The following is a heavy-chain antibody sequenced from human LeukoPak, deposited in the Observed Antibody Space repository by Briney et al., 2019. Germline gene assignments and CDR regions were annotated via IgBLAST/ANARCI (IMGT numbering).Heavy chain of an antibody. D-gene: IGHD3-22*01. CDR2: ISYDGSNK. J-gene: IGHJ3*02. CDR3: ARDLITMIVVVSAFDI. V-gene: IGHV3-30*03. Sequence: GGSLRLSCAASGFTFSSYGMHWVRQAPGKGLEWVAVISYDGSNKYYADSVKGRFTISRDNSKNTLYLQMNSLRAEDTAVYYCARDLITMIVVVSAFDIWGQGTMVTVSS. CDR1: GFTFSSYG.